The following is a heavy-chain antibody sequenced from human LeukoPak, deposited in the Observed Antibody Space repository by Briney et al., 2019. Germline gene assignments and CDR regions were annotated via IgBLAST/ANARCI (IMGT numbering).Heavy chain of an antibody. CDR3: TRGGAYGMDV. CDR1: GFTFSTYS. V-gene: IGHV3-48*01. CDR2: ISSGSTTI. J-gene: IGHJ6*02. Sequence: GGSLRLSCAVSGFTFSTYSMNWVRQAPGKGLEWVSYISSGSTTIYYPDSVEGRFTVSRDNAKSSLYLQMNSLRVEDTAVYYCTRGGAYGMDVWGQGTTVTVSS.